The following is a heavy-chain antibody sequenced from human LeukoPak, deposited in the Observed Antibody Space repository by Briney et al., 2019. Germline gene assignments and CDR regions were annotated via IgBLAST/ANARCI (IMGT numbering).Heavy chain of an antibody. Sequence: PGGSLRLSCAASGFTFSSYWMHWVRQAPGKGLVWVSRINSDGSSTSYADSVKGRFTISRDNAKNTLYLQMNSLRAEDTAVYYCARVYSGGSLVPAASKDYYYYYMDVWGKGTTVTVSS. D-gene: IGHD2-2*01. CDR2: INSDGSST. V-gene: IGHV3-74*01. CDR1: GFTFSSYW. CDR3: ARVYSGGSLVPAASKDYYYYYMDV. J-gene: IGHJ6*03.